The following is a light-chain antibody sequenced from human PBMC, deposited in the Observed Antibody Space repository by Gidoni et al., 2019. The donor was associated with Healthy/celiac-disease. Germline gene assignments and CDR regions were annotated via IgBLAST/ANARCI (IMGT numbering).Light chain of an antibody. J-gene: IGKJ4*01. CDR1: QSISSY. Sequence: DIQMTQSPASLSASVGDRVTITCRASQSISSYLNWYHQKPGKAPKLLIYAASSLQSVVPSRFSGSGSGTDFTLTISSLQPEDFATYYCQQSYSTLTFGGGTKVEIK. CDR3: QQSYSTLT. CDR2: AAS. V-gene: IGKV1-39*01.